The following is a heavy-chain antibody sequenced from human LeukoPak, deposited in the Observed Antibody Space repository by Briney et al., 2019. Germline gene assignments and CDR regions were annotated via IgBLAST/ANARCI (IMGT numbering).Heavy chain of an antibody. CDR2: IYHSGST. D-gene: IGHD3-22*01. CDR3: ARGGYDDSSGFDY. Sequence: SETLSLTCTVSGYSISSGYYWGWIRQPPGKGLEWIGSIYHSGSTNYNPSLKSRVTISVDKSKNQFSLKLSSVTAADTAVYYCARGGYDDSSGFDYWGQGTLVTVSP. CDR1: GYSISSGYY. J-gene: IGHJ4*02. V-gene: IGHV4-38-2*02.